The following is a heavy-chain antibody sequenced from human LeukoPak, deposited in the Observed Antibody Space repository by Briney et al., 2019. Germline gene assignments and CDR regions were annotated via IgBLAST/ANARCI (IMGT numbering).Heavy chain of an antibody. CDR2: ISGSGTRT. Sequence: GGSLGLPCAASGFXFSSCAISWVRQAPGKGLEWVSGISGSGTRTYYADSVKGRFTVSRDNSKNTFYLQMNSLRAEDTAVYYCAKHYVDSLNWFDPWGQGTLVTVSS. CDR1: GFXFSSCA. D-gene: IGHD4-17*01. V-gene: IGHV3-23*01. J-gene: IGHJ5*02. CDR3: AKHYVDSLNWFDP.